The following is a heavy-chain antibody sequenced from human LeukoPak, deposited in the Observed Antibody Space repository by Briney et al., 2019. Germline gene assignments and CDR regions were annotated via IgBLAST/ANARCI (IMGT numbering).Heavy chain of an antibody. CDR3: ARDGTFYSGSYSYFFDY. V-gene: IGHV1-18*01. CDR1: GYTFSKYG. D-gene: IGHD1-26*01. Sequence: GASVKVSCTASGYTFSKYGISWVRQAPGQGLEWMGWISVYSDNTKYARKFQGRVTLTTDTSTSTAYMELRSLRSDDTAVYYCARDGTFYSGSYSYFFDYWGQGTLVTVSS. J-gene: IGHJ4*02. CDR2: ISVYSDNT.